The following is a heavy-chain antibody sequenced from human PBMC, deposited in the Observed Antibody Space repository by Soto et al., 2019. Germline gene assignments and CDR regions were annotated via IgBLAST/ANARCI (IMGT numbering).Heavy chain of an antibody. V-gene: IGHV3-23*01. Sequence: EVQLLESGGGLVQPGGSLRLSCAASGFTFSSYAMSWVRQAPGKGLEWVSAISGSGGSTYYADAVKGRFTISSPNSKNTRYLQMTSRRAEYTAGYYCAKDFGAAGARLRLGEFSLSWGQGTLVTVSS. CDR3: AKDFGAAGARLRLGEFSLS. D-gene: IGHD3-16*01. CDR1: GFTFSSYA. J-gene: IGHJ5*02. CDR2: ISGSGGST.